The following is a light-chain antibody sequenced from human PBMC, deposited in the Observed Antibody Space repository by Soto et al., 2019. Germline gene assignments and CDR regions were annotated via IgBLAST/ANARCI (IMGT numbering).Light chain of an antibody. J-gene: IGKJ3*01. CDR3: QKYNSAPPFT. Sequence: DIQMTQSPSSLSASVGDRVTITCRASQGISNYLAWYQQKPGKVPKLLIYAASTLQSGVPSRFSGSGSVTEFSLTISSLKPEDVATYYCQKYNSAPPFTFGPGTKVDIK. CDR2: AAS. CDR1: QGISNY. V-gene: IGKV1-27*01.